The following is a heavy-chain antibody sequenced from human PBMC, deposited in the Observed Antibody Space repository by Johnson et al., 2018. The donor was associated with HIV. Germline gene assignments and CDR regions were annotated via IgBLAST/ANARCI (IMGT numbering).Heavy chain of an antibody. J-gene: IGHJ3*01. V-gene: IGHV3-66*01. D-gene: IGHD5/OR15-5a*01. Sequence: VQLVESGGGLVQPGGSLRLSCAASGFTVSSNYMSWVRQAPGKGMEWVSVIYSGGSTYYADSVKGRFTISRDNSKNTLYLQMNSLRAEDTAVHYCSRDVYAGAHENWGQGTMVTVSS. CDR3: SRDVYAGAHEN. CDR1: GFTVSSNY. CDR2: IYSGGST.